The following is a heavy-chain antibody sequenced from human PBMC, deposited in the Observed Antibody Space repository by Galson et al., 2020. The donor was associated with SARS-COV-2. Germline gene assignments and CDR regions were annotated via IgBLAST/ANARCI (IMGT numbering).Heavy chain of an antibody. CDR3: AKGVTIGTKYYGMDV. D-gene: IGHD1-1*01. CDR1: GFTFSNYG. V-gene: IGHV3-30*02. J-gene: IGHJ6*02. Sequence: GGSLRLSCAASGFTFSNYGIHWVRQAPGKGLEWVAFIPYHGRDKYYAESVKGRFTISRDNSKNTLYLQMNSLRVEDTAGYYCAKGVTIGTKYYGMDVWGQGTTVTVS. CDR2: IPYHGRDK.